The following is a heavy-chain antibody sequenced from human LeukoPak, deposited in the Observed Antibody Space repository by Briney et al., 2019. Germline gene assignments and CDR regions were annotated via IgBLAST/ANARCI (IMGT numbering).Heavy chain of an antibody. D-gene: IGHD2-15*01. J-gene: IGHJ6*02. Sequence: PGGSLRLSCAASGFTFSSYAMSWVRQAPGKELEWVSAISGSGGSTYYADSVKGRFTISRDNSKNTLYLQMNSLRAEDTAVYYCAKHAKYCSGGSCYSSPQYGMDVWGQGTMVTVSS. V-gene: IGHV3-23*01. CDR3: AKHAKYCSGGSCYSSPQYGMDV. CDR2: ISGSGGST. CDR1: GFTFSSYA.